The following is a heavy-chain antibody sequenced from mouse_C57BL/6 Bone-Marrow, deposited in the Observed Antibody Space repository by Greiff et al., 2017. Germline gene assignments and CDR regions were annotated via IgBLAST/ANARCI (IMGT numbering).Heavy chain of an antibody. V-gene: IGHV5-17*01. CDR1: GFTFSDYG. J-gene: IGHJ1*03. D-gene: IGHD2-3*01. CDR3: ARDDGYGYFDV. Sequence: DVKLVGSGGGLVKPGGSLKLSCAASGFTFSDYGMHWVRQAPEKGLEWVAYISSGSSTIYYADTVKGRFTISRDNAKNTLFLQMTSLRSEDTAMYYCARDDGYGYFDVWGTGTTVTVSS. CDR2: ISSGSSTI.